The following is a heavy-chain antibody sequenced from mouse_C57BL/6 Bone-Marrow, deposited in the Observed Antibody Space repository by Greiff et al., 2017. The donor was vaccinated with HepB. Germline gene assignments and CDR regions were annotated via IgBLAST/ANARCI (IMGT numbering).Heavy chain of an antibody. D-gene: IGHD2-1*01. CDR2: ISNGGGST. J-gene: IGHJ2*01. Sequence: EVQLVESGGGLVQPGGSLKLSCAASGFTFSDYYMYWVRQTPEKRLEWVAYISNGGGSTYYPDTVKGRFTISRDNAKNTLYLQMSRLKSEDTAMYYCARHPLYYGNSWFAYWGQGTTLTVSS. V-gene: IGHV5-12*01. CDR1: GFTFSDYY. CDR3: ARHPLYYGNSWFAY.